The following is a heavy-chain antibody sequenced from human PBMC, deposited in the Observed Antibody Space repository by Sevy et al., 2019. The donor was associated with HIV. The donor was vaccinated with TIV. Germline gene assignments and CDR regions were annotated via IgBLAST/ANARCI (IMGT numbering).Heavy chain of an antibody. V-gene: IGHV1-2*02. Sequence: ASVKVSCKASGYTFTGYYMHWVRQAPGQGLEWMGWINPNSGGTNYAQKFQGRVTMTRETSISTAYMELSRLRFDDTAVYYCPRAPPPWGFWSGYYFDYWGQGTLVTVSS. CDR3: PRAPPPWGFWSGYYFDY. D-gene: IGHD3-3*01. CDR1: GYTFTGYY. J-gene: IGHJ4*02. CDR2: INPNSGGT.